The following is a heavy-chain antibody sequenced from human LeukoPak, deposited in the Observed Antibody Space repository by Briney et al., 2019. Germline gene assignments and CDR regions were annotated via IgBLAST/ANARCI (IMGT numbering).Heavy chain of an antibody. CDR3: GVAAGTLGYYYYGMDV. V-gene: IGHV1-69*13. J-gene: IGHJ6*02. CDR1: GGTFSSYA. Sequence: SVKVSCKASGGTFSSYAISWARQAPAQGLEWMGGIILIFGTANYAQKFQGRVTITADESTRTAYMELSSLRSEDTAVYYCGVAAGTLGYYYYGMDVWGQGTTVTVSS. D-gene: IGHD6-13*01. CDR2: IILIFGTA.